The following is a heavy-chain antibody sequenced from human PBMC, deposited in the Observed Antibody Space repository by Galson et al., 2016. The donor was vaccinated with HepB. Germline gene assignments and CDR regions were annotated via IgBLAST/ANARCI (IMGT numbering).Heavy chain of an antibody. J-gene: IGHJ4*02. CDR1: GYSFTSQW. V-gene: IGHV5-51*01. D-gene: IGHD1-26*01. CDR2: IHPADSDT. Sequence: QSGAEVKKPGESLKISCKASGYSFTSQWIAWVRQMPGKGLEWMGVIHPADSDTTYSPSFQGQATIPADKSIGTAYLEWNSLEASDTAIYYCARRKRAWDIFDYWGQGTLVTVSS. CDR3: ARRKRAWDIFDY.